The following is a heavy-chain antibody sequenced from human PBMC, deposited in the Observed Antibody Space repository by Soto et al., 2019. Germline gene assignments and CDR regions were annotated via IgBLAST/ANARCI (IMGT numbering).Heavy chain of an antibody. CDR2: IKQDGSEK. CDR3: ARRHNVLLWFGEFNWFDP. Sequence: EVQLVESGGGLVQPGGSLRLSCAASGFTFSSYWMSWVRQAPGKGLEWVANIKQDGSEKYYVDSVKGRFTISSDNAKNPLYLQINSLRAADTAVYYCARRHNVLLWFGEFNWFDPWGQGTLVTVSS. D-gene: IGHD3-10*01. V-gene: IGHV3-7*01. CDR1: GFTFSSYW. J-gene: IGHJ5*02.